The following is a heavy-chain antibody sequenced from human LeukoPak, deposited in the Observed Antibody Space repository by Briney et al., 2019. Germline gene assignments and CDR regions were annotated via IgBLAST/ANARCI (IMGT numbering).Heavy chain of an antibody. CDR2: ISYDGSNK. J-gene: IGHJ4*02. V-gene: IGHV3-30*03. Sequence: PGRSLRLSCAASGFTFSSYGMHWVRQAPGKGLEWVAVISYDGSNKYYADSVKGRFTISRDNSKNTLYLQMNSLRAEDTAVYYCARADYDILTGYYGGLDYWGQGTLVTVSS. CDR3: ARADYDILTGYYGGLDY. CDR1: GFTFSSYG. D-gene: IGHD3-9*01.